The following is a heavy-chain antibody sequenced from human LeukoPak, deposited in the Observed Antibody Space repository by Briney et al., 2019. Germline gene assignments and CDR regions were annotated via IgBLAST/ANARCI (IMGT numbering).Heavy chain of an antibody. CDR3: ARVAVGYCSSTSCFIDY. V-gene: IGHV3-11*04. Sequence: GGSLRLSCAASGFTFSDYYMSWIRQAPGKGLEWVSYISSSGSTIYYADSVKGRFTISRDNAKNSLYLQMNSLRAEDTAVYYCARVAVGYCSSTSCFIDYWGQGTLVTVSS. CDR2: ISSSGSTI. J-gene: IGHJ4*02. D-gene: IGHD2-2*01. CDR1: GFTFSDYY.